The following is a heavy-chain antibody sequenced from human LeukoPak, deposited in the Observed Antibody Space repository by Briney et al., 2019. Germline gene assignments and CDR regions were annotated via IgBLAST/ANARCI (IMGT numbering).Heavy chain of an antibody. D-gene: IGHD2-2*01. V-gene: IGHV4-39*01. CDR2: IYYSGST. CDR3: ARSYCSSTSCYFPSSWFDP. Sequence: KPSETLSLTCTVSGGSISSSSYYWGWIRQPPGKGLEWIGSIYYSGSTYYNPSLKSRVTISVDTSKNQFSLKLSSVTAADTAVYYCARSYCSSTSCYFPSSWFDPWGQGTLVTVSS. CDR1: GGSISSSSYY. J-gene: IGHJ5*02.